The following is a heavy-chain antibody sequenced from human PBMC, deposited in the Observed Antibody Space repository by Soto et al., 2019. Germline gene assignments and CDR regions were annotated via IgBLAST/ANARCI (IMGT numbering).Heavy chain of an antibody. V-gene: IGHV3-15*01. Sequence: EVQLEESGGGLVKPGGSLAITCAASAFTFSNAWMSWVRQAPGKGLEWVGRIRSNTDGGTADYTAPVKGRFIISRDDSKNTVSLQMNSLKTEDQAVYYCTTEGRDWGQGTLVTVSS. CDR3: TTEGRD. CDR1: AFTFSNAW. CDR2: IRSNTDGGTA. J-gene: IGHJ4*02.